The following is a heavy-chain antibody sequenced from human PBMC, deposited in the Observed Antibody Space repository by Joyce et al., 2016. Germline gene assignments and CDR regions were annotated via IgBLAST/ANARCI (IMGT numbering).Heavy chain of an antibody. CDR3: VRDIGGKYCGGDCYPGL. Sequence: QVQLVQSGAEVKKPGSSVKVSCKASGGTFRNYAISWVRQAPGQGLEWMGGIIPLSGTANYAKKFHDRFTIVADESKDTADMELSSLSSEDTAVYYCVRDIGGKYCGGDCYPGLWGQGTLVTVSS. D-gene: IGHD2-21*02. CDR2: IIPLSGTA. CDR1: GGTFRNYA. V-gene: IGHV1-69*12. J-gene: IGHJ4*02.